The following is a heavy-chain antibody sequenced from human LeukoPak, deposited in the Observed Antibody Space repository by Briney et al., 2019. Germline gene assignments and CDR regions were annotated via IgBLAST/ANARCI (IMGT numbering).Heavy chain of an antibody. V-gene: IGHV4-4*07. CDR2: IYTSGST. CDR3: ASGYYDFWSGYYVD. J-gene: IGHJ4*02. D-gene: IGHD3-3*01. CDR1: GGSISSYY. Sequence: SETLSLTCTVSGGSISSYYWSWIRQPAGKGLDWIGRIYTSGSTNYNPSLKSRVTMSVDTSKNQFSLKLSSVTVADTAVYYCASGYYDFWSGYYVDWGQGTLVTVSS.